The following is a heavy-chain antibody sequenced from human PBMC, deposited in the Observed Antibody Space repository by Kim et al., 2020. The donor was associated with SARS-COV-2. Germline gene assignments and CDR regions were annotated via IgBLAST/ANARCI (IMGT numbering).Heavy chain of an antibody. J-gene: IGHJ4*02. CDR3: AKEGSGSSRGVDY. V-gene: IGHV3-23*03. CDR2: IYSGGSTT. Sequence: GGSLRLSCAASGFSFSSYAMTWVRQAPGKGLEWVSVIYSGGSTTHYADSVKGRFTISRDNSKNTLYLQMNSLKADDTAVYYCAKEGSGSSRGVDYWGQGTLVTVSS. D-gene: IGHD1-26*01. CDR1: GFSFSSYA.